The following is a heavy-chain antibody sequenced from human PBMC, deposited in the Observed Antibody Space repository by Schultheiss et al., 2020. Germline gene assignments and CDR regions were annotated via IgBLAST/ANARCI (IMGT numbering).Heavy chain of an antibody. Sequence: GGSLRLSCAASGFTFSSYGMHWVRQAPGKGLEYVSAISSNGGSTYYANSVKGRFTISRDNSKNTLYLQMNSLRAEDTAVYYCARDLRNDYGDYGYNWFDPWGQGTLVTVSS. D-gene: IGHD4-17*01. CDR1: GFTFSSYG. J-gene: IGHJ5*02. CDR3: ARDLRNDYGDYGYNWFDP. CDR2: ISSNGGST. V-gene: IGHV3-64*01.